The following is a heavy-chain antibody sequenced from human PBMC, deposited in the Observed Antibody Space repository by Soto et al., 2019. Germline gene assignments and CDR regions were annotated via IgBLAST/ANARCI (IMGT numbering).Heavy chain of an antibody. CDR2: IYYSGST. Sequence: SEPQSLPCTVAGGYISNYYWSWIRQPPGKGLEWIGYIYYSGSTNYNPSLKSRVTISVDTSKNQFSLKLSSVTAADTAVYYCARHRRGEAATMRLNWFEPWGQGTLVTVSS. CDR1: GGYISNYY. CDR3: ARHRRGEAATMRLNWFEP. V-gene: IGHV4-59*08. J-gene: IGHJ5*02. D-gene: IGHD3-16*01.